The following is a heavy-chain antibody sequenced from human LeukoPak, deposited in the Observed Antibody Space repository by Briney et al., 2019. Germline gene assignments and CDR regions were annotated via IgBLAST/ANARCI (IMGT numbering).Heavy chain of an antibody. D-gene: IGHD5-12*01. Sequence: GESLKISCKGSGYSFTSYWIGWVRQMPGKGLEWMGIIYPGDSDTRYSPSFQGQVTISADKSISTAYLQWSSLKASDTAMYYCARQLLSGYDSIRYFDYWGRGTLVTVSS. V-gene: IGHV5-51*01. CDR3: ARQLLSGYDSIRYFDY. J-gene: IGHJ4*02. CDR1: GYSFTSYW. CDR2: IYPGDSDT.